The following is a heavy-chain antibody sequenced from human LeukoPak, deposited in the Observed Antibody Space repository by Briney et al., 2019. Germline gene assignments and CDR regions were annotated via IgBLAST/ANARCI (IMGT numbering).Heavy chain of an antibody. Sequence: GASVKVSCKASGYTFTSHGISWVRQAPGQGLEWMGWISACNGNTNYAQKLQGRVTMTTDTSTSTAYMELRSLRSDDTAVYYCARVSDFWSGYYPDYYYYYMDVWGKGTTVTVSS. CDR1: GYTFTSHG. CDR3: ARVSDFWSGYYPDYYYYYMDV. D-gene: IGHD3-3*01. CDR2: ISACNGNT. V-gene: IGHV1-18*01. J-gene: IGHJ6*03.